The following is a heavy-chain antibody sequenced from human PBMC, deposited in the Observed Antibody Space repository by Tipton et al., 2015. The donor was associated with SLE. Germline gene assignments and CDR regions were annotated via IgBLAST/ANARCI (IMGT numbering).Heavy chain of an antibody. CDR3: ARQDGGFAY. J-gene: IGHJ4*02. CDR2: IHHTGDT. Sequence: LRLSCTVSGGSISSSTYFWGWIRQPPGKGLEWIGHIHHTGDTYYNPSLKSRVTISVDTSKNQFSPKLSSVTAADTAVYYCARQDGGFAYWGQGTLVTVSS. D-gene: IGHD2-15*01. CDR1: GGSISSSTYF. V-gene: IGHV4-39*01.